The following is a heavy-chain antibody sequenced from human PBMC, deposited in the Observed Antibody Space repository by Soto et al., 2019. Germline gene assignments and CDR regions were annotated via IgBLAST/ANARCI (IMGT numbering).Heavy chain of an antibody. J-gene: IGHJ4*02. CDR1: GGSIGSYY. CDR2: IYYSGST. CDR3: ARHGLDVYSGTYFFDY. V-gene: IGHV4-59*08. D-gene: IGHD1-26*01. Sequence: SETWSLTCTVSGGSIGSYYWSWIRQPPGKGLEWIGYIYYSGSTNCSPSLKSRVTISVDTSKNQFSLKLNSVTAADTAVYYCARHGLDVYSGTYFFDYWGQGTLVTVSS.